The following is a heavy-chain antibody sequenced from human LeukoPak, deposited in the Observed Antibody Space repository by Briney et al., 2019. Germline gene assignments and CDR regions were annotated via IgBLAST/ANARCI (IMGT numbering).Heavy chain of an antibody. D-gene: IGHD3-22*01. V-gene: IGHV4-59*01. Sequence: SETLSVTCTASGGSISSYYWSWIWEPPGKGLQRIGDIYYSGSTNYNPSLKSRVTISVDTSKNQFSLKLSSVTAADTAVYYCARGDYYDRSGYPNWFDPWGQGTLVTVSS. CDR1: GGSISSYY. J-gene: IGHJ5*02. CDR3: ARGDYYDRSGYPNWFDP. CDR2: IYYSGST.